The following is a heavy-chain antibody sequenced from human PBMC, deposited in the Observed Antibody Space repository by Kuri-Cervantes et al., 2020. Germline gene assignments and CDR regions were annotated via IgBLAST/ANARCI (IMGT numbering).Heavy chain of an antibody. Sequence: SLKISCAASGFTFDDYAMHRVRQAPGKGLEWVSGISWNSGSIGYADSVKGRFTISRDNAKNSLYLQMNSLRAEDTAVYYCASSSRRGYSAYLFDYWGQGTLVTVSS. CDR3: ASSSRRGYSAYLFDY. J-gene: IGHJ4*02. D-gene: IGHD5-12*01. CDR1: GFTFDDYA. CDR2: ISWNSGSI. V-gene: IGHV3-9*01.